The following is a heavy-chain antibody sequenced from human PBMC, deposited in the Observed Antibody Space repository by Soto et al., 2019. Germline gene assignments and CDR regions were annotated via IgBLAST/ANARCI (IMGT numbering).Heavy chain of an antibody. J-gene: IGHJ4*02. CDR1: GGTFSSYA. Sequence: SVKVSCKASGGTFSSYAISWVRQAPGQGPEWMGVINPIVGITNYGLQFQGRVTLTRDTSTSTLYMELSSLRSEDSAVYYCARDVHGYGDSHYWGQGSLVTVSS. D-gene: IGHD4-17*01. CDR2: INPIVGIT. CDR3: ARDVHGYGDSHY. V-gene: IGHV1-69*10.